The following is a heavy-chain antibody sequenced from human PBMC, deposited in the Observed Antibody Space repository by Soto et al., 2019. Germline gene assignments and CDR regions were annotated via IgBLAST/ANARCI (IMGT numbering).Heavy chain of an antibody. CDR2: IAGDASSI. J-gene: IGHJ5*01. D-gene: IGHD1-26*01. V-gene: IGHV3-23*01. Sequence: EVEMLESGGGLVQPGGSLRLSCAVSGLTFRNYAMTWVRQAPGKGLEWVSTIAGDASSIFYVDSVKGRFTISRDNSNNMVYLKINSLRAEDTDFYYCAKGGHYSVFDSWGQGTLVTVSS. CDR3: AKGGHYSVFDS. CDR1: GLTFRNYA.